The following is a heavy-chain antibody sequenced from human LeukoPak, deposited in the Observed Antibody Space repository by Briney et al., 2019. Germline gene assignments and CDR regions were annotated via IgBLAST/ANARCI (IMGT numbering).Heavy chain of an antibody. CDR2: ISAYNGNT. D-gene: IGHD6-13*01. J-gene: IGHJ6*02. V-gene: IGHV1-18*01. CDR1: GYTFTSYG. Sequence: ASVKVSCKASGYTFTSYGISWVRQAPGQGLEWMGWISAYNGNTNYAQKLQGRVTMTTDTSTSTAYMELRSLRSDDTAVYYCARDGAQHSSSRYGSYYYYYGMDVWGQGTTVTVSS. CDR3: ARDGAQHSSSRYGSYYYYYGMDV.